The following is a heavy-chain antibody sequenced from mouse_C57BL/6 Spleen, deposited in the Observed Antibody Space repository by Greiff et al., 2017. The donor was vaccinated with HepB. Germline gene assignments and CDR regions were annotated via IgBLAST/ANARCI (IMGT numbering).Heavy chain of an antibody. CDR3: ARYPVMDY. Sequence: QVQLQQPGAELVRPGTSVKLSCKASGYTFTSYWMHWVKQRPGQGLEWIGVIDPSDSYTNYNQKFKGKATLTVDTSSSTAYMQLSSLTSEDSAVYYCARYPVMDYWGQGTSVTVSS. J-gene: IGHJ4*01. CDR1: GYTFTSYW. V-gene: IGHV1-59*01. D-gene: IGHD2-12*01. CDR2: IDPSDSYT.